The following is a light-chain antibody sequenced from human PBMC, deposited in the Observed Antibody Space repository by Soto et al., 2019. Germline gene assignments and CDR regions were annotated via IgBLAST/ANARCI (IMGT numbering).Light chain of an antibody. J-gene: IGLJ2*01. CDR3: SSYAGGNNLI. CDR1: SSDVGGYNY. CDR2: EVT. V-gene: IGLV2-8*01. Sequence: QSALTQPPSASGSPGQSVTISCTGTSSDVGGYNYVSWYQQHPGKVPKLMIYEVTKRPSGVPDRFSASKSGNTAFLTVSGLQAEDEADYYCSSYAGGNNLIFGGGTKVTVL.